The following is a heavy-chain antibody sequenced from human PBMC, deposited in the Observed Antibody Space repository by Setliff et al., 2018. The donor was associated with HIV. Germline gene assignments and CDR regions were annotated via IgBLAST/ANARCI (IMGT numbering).Heavy chain of an antibody. D-gene: IGHD5-18*01. V-gene: IGHV4-4*08. J-gene: IGHJ4*02. CDR1: GASINSYY. CDR2: IFASGST. CDR3: ARRDGNSYGFYFDY. Sequence: SETLSLTCTVSGASINSYYWNWVRQPQGKGLEWIGFIFASGSTYYNPSLKSRLTISVDTATNQFSLKLSSVPAADPAVYYCARRDGNSYGFYFDYWGQGTLVTAPQ.